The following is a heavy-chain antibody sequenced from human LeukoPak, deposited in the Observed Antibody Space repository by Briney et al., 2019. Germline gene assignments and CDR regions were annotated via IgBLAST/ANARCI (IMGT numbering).Heavy chain of an antibody. CDR2: IYPGDSDT. CDR3: ARLEAAAGLPPYYYYGMDV. V-gene: IGHV5-51*01. J-gene: IGHJ6*02. D-gene: IGHD6-13*01. CDR1: GYSFTSYW. Sequence: GESLKISCKGSGYSFTSYWIGWVRQMPGKGLEWMGIIYPGDSDTRYSPSFQGRVTISADKSISTAYLQWSSLKASDTAMYYCARLEAAAGLPPYYYYGMDVWGQGTTVTVSS.